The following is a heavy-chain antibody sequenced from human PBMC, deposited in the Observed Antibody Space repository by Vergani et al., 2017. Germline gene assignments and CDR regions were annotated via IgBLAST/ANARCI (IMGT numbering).Heavy chain of an antibody. CDR3: ARVVGATYYYYYYYMDV. V-gene: IGHV4-59*13. CDR2: SENSGST. Sequence: QVQRQESGKGEGKREEKREGRGKGAGGERRRDKGRGKRKNEGKGMEGVGDSENSGSTNYNPSLKSRVTISVDTAKNQFSLKLSAVTAADTAVYYCARVVGATYYYYYYYMDVWGKGTTVTVSS. D-gene: IGHD1-26*01. J-gene: IGHJ6*03. CDR1: GGERRRDK.